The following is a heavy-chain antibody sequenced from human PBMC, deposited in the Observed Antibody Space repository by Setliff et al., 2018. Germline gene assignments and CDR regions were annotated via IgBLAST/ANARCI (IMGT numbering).Heavy chain of an antibody. V-gene: IGHV4-61*09. CDR1: GGSISSGSYY. D-gene: IGHD6-6*01. J-gene: IGHJ6*03. CDR3: ARDLYSSSSGGFYYYYYYMDV. CDR2: IYSSGST. Sequence: SETLSLTCTVSGGSISSGSYYWSWIRQPAGKGLEWIGHIYSSGSTNYNPSLKSRVTISVDRSKNQFSLKLSSVIAADTAVYYCARDLYSSSSGGFYYYYYYMDVWGKGTTGTVSS.